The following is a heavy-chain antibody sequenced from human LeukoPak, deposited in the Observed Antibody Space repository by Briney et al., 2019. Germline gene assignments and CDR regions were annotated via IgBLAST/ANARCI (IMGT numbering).Heavy chain of an antibody. Sequence: ASVKVSCKASGYTFTGCYMHWVRQAPGQGLEWMGWINPNSGGTNYAQKFQGRVTMTRDTSISAAYMELSRLRSDDTAVYYCARSKGQQLVQYYFDYWGQGTLVTVSS. CDR1: GYTFTGCY. CDR2: INPNSGGT. CDR3: ARSKGQQLVQYYFDY. J-gene: IGHJ4*02. D-gene: IGHD6-13*01. V-gene: IGHV1-2*02.